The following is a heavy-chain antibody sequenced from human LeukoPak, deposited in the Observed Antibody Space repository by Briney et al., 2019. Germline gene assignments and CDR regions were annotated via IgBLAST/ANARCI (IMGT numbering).Heavy chain of an antibody. Sequence: SETLSLTCTVSGDSIISGDFYWSWIRQPPGKGLEWIGYIYYSGIAYYNPSLKSRVTISVDTSKNQFSLKLSSVTAADTAVYYCASRQTYGNCENWYFDLWGRGTLVTVSS. CDR2: IYYSGIA. V-gene: IGHV4-30-4*01. D-gene: IGHD4-11*01. CDR3: ASRQTYGNCENWYFDL. J-gene: IGHJ2*01. CDR1: GDSIISGDFY.